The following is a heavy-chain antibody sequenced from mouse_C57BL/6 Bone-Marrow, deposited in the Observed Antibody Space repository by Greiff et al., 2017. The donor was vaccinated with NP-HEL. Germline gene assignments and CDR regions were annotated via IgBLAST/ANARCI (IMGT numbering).Heavy chain of an antibody. CDR3: ASSYYSYYFDY. J-gene: IGHJ2*01. CDR1: GFTFSSYA. V-gene: IGHV5-4*03. CDR2: ISDGGSYT. D-gene: IGHD2-12*01. Sequence: EVKVEESGGGLVKPGGSLKLSCAASGFTFSSYAMSWVRQTPEKRLEWVATISDGGSYTYYPDNVKGRFTISRDNAKNNLYLQMSHLKSEDTAMYYCASSYYSYYFDYWGQGTTLTVSS.